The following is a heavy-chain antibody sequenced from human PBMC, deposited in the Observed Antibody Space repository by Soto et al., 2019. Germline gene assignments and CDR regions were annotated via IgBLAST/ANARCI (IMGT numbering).Heavy chain of an antibody. V-gene: IGHV4-38-2*01. Sequence: SETLSLTCAVSGYSISSGYYWGWIRQPPGEGLEWIGSIYHSGSTYYNPSLKSRVTISVDTSKNQFSLKLSSVTAADTAVYYCARAEGFLGDYYYGMDVWGQGXTVTVSS. D-gene: IGHD3-10*01. CDR3: ARAEGFLGDYYYGMDV. J-gene: IGHJ6*02. CDR1: GYSISSGYY. CDR2: IYHSGST.